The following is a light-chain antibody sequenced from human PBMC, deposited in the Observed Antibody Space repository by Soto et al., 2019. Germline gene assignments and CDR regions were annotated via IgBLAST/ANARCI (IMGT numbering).Light chain of an antibody. CDR3: QAWDSSVV. CDR2: QDS. CDR1: KLGDKY. J-gene: IGLJ2*01. V-gene: IGLV3-1*01. Sequence: SYELTQPPSESVSPGQRASINCSGDKLGDKYACWYQQKPGQSPVLVIYQDSKRPSGIPERFSGSNSGNTATLTISGTQAMDEADYYCQAWDSSVVFGGGTKLTVL.